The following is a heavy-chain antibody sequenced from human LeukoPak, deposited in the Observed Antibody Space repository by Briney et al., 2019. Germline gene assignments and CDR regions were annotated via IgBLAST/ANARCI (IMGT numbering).Heavy chain of an antibody. CDR2: ISSSGSTI. CDR1: GFTFSDYY. J-gene: IGHJ4*02. Sequence: GGSLRLSCAASGFTFSDYYMSWIRQAPGKGLEWVSYISSSGSTIYYADSVKGRFTISRDNAKNSLYLQMNSLRAEDTAAYYCARAWVAATLDYWGQGTLVTVSS. D-gene: IGHD2-15*01. V-gene: IGHV3-11*04. CDR3: ARAWVAATLDY.